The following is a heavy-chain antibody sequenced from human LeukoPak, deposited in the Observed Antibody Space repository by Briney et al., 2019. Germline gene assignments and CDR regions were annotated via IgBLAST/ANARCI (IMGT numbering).Heavy chain of an antibody. CDR1: GFTFSSYS. Sequence: SGGSLRLSCAASGFTFSSYSMNWVRQAPGKGLEWVSYIRSSSSTIYYADSVKGRFTISRDNAKNSLYLQMNSLRAEDTAVYYCARGGPAGGYSYGYLDYWGQGTLVTVSS. V-gene: IGHV3-48*01. CDR2: IRSSSSTI. CDR3: ARGGPAGGYSYGYLDY. J-gene: IGHJ4*02. D-gene: IGHD5-18*01.